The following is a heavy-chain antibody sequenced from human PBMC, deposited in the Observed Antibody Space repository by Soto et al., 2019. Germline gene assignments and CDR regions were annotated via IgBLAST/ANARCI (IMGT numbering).Heavy chain of an antibody. J-gene: IGHJ4*02. CDR3: ARAEVDY. V-gene: IGHV3-74*01. CDR1: GFIFGNFW. CDR2: MTSDGRTI. Sequence: GGSLRLSCAASGFIFGNFWMHWVRQAPGKGPEWVSRMTSDGRTIQYADSVKGRFTVSRDNAKSTMSLEMNSLRVEDTAVYYCARAEVDYWGPGTLVTVS.